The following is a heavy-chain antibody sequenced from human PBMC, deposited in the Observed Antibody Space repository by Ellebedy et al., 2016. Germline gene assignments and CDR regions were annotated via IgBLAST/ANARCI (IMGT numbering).Heavy chain of an antibody. CDR2: MNPNSGNA. J-gene: IGHJ6*02. D-gene: IGHD3-16*01. V-gene: IGHV1-8*01. Sequence: ASVKVSCKVSGYTFSSYDIHWVRQATGQGLEWMGWMNPNSGNAAYAQKFQGRVTMTRNASISTAYLELSSLRPDDTAVYYCAGNPVQFVSRGLDVWGQGTTVIVSS. CDR1: GYTFSSYD. CDR3: AGNPVQFVSRGLDV.